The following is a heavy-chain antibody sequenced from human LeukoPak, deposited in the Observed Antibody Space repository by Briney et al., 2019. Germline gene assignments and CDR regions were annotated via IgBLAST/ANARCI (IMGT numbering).Heavy chain of an antibody. J-gene: IGHJ6*03. Sequence: PGESLKISCKGSGYSFTSYWIGWVRQMPGKGLEWIGIIYPGDSDTRYSPSFQGQVTISADKSISTAYLQWSSLKASDTAMYYCARQNFWSGYYTPPYYYYYYMDVWGKGTTVTVSS. CDR2: IYPGDSDT. V-gene: IGHV5-51*01. CDR3: ARQNFWSGYYTPPYYYYYYMDV. CDR1: GYSFTSYW. D-gene: IGHD3-3*01.